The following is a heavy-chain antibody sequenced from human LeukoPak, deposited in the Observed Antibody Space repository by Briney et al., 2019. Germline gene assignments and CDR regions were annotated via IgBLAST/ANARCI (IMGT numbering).Heavy chain of an antibody. J-gene: IGHJ4*02. Sequence: PGGSLRLSCAAPGFTFSSYSMNWVRQAPGKGLEWVSYISSSSSYIYYADSVKGRFTISRDNAKNSLYLQMNSLRAEDTAVYYCARDDYGGNGYWGQGTLVTVSS. CDR3: ARDDYGGNGY. CDR2: ISSSSSYI. V-gene: IGHV3-21*01. CDR1: GFTFSSYS. D-gene: IGHD4-23*01.